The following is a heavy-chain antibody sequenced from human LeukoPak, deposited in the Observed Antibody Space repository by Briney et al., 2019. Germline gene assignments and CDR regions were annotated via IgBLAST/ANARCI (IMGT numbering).Heavy chain of an antibody. CDR1: GFISSSYA. V-gene: IGHV3-30-3*01. Sequence: GGSLRIFCAASGFISSSYAMHWVRQAPGKGVEWVAIISYDGSNKYYEASVKDRFTISRDNAKNTLYLQMNSLRAEDTAVYYCARGGLEYCSGGSRYSGFDCWGQGTLVSVSS. J-gene: IGHJ4*02. CDR3: ARGGLEYCSGGSRYSGFDC. CDR2: ISYDGSNK. D-gene: IGHD2-15*01.